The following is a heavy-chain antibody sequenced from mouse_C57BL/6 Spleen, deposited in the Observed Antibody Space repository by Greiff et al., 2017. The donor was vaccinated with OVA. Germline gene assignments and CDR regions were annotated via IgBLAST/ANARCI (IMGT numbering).Heavy chain of an antibody. CDR2: IDSETGGT. CDR1: GYTFTDYE. D-gene: IGHD2-5*01. J-gene: IGHJ4*01. Sequence: VQLQQSGAELVRPGASVTLSCKASGYTFTDYEMHWVKQTPVHGLEWIGAIDSETGGTAYNQKFKGKAILTADKSSSTAYMELRSLTSEDSAVYYCTGATYSNYIYAMDYWGQGTSVTVSS. CDR3: TGATYSNYIYAMDY. V-gene: IGHV1-15*01.